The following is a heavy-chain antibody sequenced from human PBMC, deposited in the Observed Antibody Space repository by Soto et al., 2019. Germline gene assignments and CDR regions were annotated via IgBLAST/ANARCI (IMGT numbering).Heavy chain of an antibody. V-gene: IGHV1-18*04. J-gene: IGHJ4*02. Sequence: GASVKVSCKASGYPFTGYAIVWVRQAPGQGLEWLGWISTYFGNTNYTQKLQGRVTMTTDTSTSTVYMELRNLRSDDTALYYCARRGVGARPLDYWGQGTLVTVSS. CDR1: GYPFTGYA. CDR3: ARRGVGARPLDY. CDR2: ISTYFGNT. D-gene: IGHD1-26*01.